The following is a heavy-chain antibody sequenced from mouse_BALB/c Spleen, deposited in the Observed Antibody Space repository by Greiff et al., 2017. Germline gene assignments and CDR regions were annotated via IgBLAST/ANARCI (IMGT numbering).Heavy chain of an antibody. Sequence: EVQLQQSGPGLVKPSQSLSLTCSVTGYSITSGYYWNWIRQFPGNKLEWMGYISYDGSNNYNPSLKNRISITRDTSKNQFFLKLNSVTTEDTATYYCARGDYYRAYYAMDYWGQGTSVTVSS. D-gene: IGHD2-14*01. J-gene: IGHJ4*01. CDR1: GYSITSGYY. V-gene: IGHV3-6*02. CDR2: ISYDGSN. CDR3: ARGDYYRAYYAMDY.